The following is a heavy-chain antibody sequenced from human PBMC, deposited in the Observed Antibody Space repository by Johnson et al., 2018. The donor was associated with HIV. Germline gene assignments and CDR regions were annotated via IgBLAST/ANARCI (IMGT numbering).Heavy chain of an antibody. CDR2: VTGTGGDT. Sequence: DVQLVESGGGLVQPGGSLRLSCAASGFTFSSYGMSWVRQAPGKGLEWVSGVTGTGGDTYYADSVKGRFTISRDNSKNSLYLQMNSLRAEDTALYYCARSEGYSYGYNDAFDIWGQGTMVTVSS. D-gene: IGHD5-18*01. CDR1: GFTFSSYG. V-gene: IGHV3-23*04. CDR3: ARSEGYSYGYNDAFDI. J-gene: IGHJ3*02.